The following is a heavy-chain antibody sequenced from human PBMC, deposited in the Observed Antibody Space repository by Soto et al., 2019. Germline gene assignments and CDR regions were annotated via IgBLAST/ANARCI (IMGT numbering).Heavy chain of an antibody. CDR2: IIPIFVTA. CDR3: ARGRCGCDCYSVWYYYYGMDV. CDR1: GGTFSSYA. Sequence: QVQLVQSGAEVKKPGSSVKVSCKASGGTFSSYAISWVRQAPGQGLEWMGGIIPIFVTANYAQKFQGRVTSTAEESTSTAYMGLSSLRSEDTSVYYCARGRCGCDCYSVWYYYYGMDVWGQGTTVTVSS. D-gene: IGHD2-21*02. J-gene: IGHJ6*02. V-gene: IGHV1-69*01.